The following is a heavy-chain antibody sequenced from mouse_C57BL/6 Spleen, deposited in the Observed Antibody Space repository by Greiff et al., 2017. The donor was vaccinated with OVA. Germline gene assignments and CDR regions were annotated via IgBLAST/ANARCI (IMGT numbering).Heavy chain of an antibody. J-gene: IGHJ2*01. CDR3: ARSRGNYDYFDY. Sequence: VQLQQSGPELVKPGASVKISCKASGYAFCSSWMNWVKQRPGKGLEWIGRIYPGDGDTNYNGKFKGKATLTADKSSSTAYMQLSSLTYEDSAVYYCARSRGNYDYFDYWGQGTTLTVSS. V-gene: IGHV1-82*01. CDR1: GYAFCSSW. CDR2: IYPGDGDT. D-gene: IGHD2-1*01.